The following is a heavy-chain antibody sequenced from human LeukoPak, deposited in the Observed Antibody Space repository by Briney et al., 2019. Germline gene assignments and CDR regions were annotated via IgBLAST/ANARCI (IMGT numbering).Heavy chain of an antibody. D-gene: IGHD3-22*01. Sequence: PGGSLRLSCAASGFTFSSYWMSWVRQAPGKGLEWVANIKQDGSEKYYVDSVKGRFTISRDNAKNSLYLQTNSLRAEDTAVYYCARAFDYYDSSGYSLDYWGQGTLVTVSS. J-gene: IGHJ4*02. V-gene: IGHV3-7*01. CDR1: GFTFSSYW. CDR2: IKQDGSEK. CDR3: ARAFDYYDSSGYSLDY.